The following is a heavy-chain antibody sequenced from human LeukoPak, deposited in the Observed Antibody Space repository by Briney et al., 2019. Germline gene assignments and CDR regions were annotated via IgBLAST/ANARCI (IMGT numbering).Heavy chain of an antibody. CDR1: GGSISSYY. D-gene: IGHD3-10*01. V-gene: IGHV4-59*12. CDR3: ARSDGYGLVGI. Sequence: PSKTLSLTCTVSGGSISSYYWSWIRQPPGKGLEWIGYIYYSGSTNYNPSLKSRVTISVDTSKNHFSLTLSSVTAADTAVYYCARSDGYGLVGIWGQGTMVTVSS. CDR2: IYYSGST. J-gene: IGHJ3*02.